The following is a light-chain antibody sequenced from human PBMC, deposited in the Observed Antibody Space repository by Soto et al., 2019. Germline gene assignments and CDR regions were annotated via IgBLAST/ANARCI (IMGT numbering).Light chain of an antibody. CDR3: AAWDDSLSGLV. CDR2: RNN. J-gene: IGLJ2*01. CDR1: SSNIGSNY. V-gene: IGLV1-47*01. Sequence: QSALTQPPSASGTPGQRVTISCSGSSSNIGSNYVYWYQQLPVTAPKLLIYRNNQRPSGVPDRFSGSKSGTSASLAISGLRSEDEADYYCAAWDDSLSGLVFGGGTKLTVL.